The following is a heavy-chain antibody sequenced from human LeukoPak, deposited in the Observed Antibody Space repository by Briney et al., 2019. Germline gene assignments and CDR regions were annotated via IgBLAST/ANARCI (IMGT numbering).Heavy chain of an antibody. D-gene: IGHD1-26*01. V-gene: IGHV3-11*01. CDR3: AREILRDGSYLIED. Sequence: PGGSLRLSCAASGFTFSDFYMTWIRQAPGKGLEWISHISNSGSTIHYADSLKGRFTISRDNAKNSLYLQINSLRAEDTAVYYCAREILRDGSYLIEDWGQGTLVTVSS. CDR2: ISNSGSTI. J-gene: IGHJ4*02. CDR1: GFTFSDFY.